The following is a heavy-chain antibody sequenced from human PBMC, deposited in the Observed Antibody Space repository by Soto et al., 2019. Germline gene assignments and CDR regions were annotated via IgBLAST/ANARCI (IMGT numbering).Heavy chain of an antibody. V-gene: IGHV4-39*01. CDR3: ARAGIEAAGEYNWFDP. J-gene: IGHJ5*02. CDR2: IYYSGST. D-gene: IGHD6-13*01. CDR1: GGSISSSSYY. Sequence: PSETLSLTCTVSGGSISSSSYYWGWIRQPPGKGLEWIGSIYYSGSTYYNPSLKSRVTISVDTSKNQFSLKLSSVTAADTAVYYCARAGIEAAGEYNWFDPWGQGTLPTV.